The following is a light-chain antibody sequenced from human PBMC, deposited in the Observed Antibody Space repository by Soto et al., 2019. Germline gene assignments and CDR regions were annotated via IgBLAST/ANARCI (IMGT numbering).Light chain of an antibody. CDR2: DAS. CDR3: QQYNTFSS. J-gene: IGKJ1*01. Sequence: DIQMTQSPSTLSPSVGDRVTITCRASQSVSNGLAWYQQQPGKAPNLLIYDASSLKSGVPSMCSGSGSGTEFTLTINGLQPDDFATYYCQQYNTFSSFGQGTKVDIK. CDR1: QSVSNG. V-gene: IGKV1-5*01.